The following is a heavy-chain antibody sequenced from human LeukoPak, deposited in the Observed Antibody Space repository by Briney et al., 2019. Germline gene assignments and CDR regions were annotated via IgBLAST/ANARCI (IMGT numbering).Heavy chain of an antibody. CDR1: GGTFSRSA. Sequence: SVKVSCKAFGGTFSRSALSWVRQAPGQGLEWMGGIIPVFGSANYAQKFQGRVTITADESTSSAYMELYSLRSEDTALYYCAIWGGRGSPQWYGPLDYWGQGTLVTVSS. CDR3: AIWGGRGSPQWYGPLDY. CDR2: IIPVFGSA. J-gene: IGHJ4*02. D-gene: IGHD2-8*01. V-gene: IGHV1-69*01.